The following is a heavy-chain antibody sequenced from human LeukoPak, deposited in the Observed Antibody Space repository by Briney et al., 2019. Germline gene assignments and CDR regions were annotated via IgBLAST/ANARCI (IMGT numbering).Heavy chain of an antibody. V-gene: IGHV4-59*01. J-gene: IGHJ4*02. D-gene: IGHD6-19*01. CDR2: IYYSGST. CDR3: AQTDPGYSSGWSLGH. Sequence: PSETPSLTCTVSGGSISSYYWSWIRQPPGKGLEWIGYIYYSGSTNYNPSLKSRVTISVDTSKNQFSLKLSSVTAADTAVYYCAQTDPGYSSGWSLGHWGQGTLVTVSS. CDR1: GGSISSYY.